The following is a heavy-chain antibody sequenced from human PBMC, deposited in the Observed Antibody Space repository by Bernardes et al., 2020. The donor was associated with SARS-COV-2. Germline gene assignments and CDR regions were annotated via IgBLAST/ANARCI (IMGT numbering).Heavy chain of an antibody. Sequence: GGSLRLSCTVSGFTFSDYNMNWVRQAPGKGLEWVSYISSSSRNIYYADSVKGRFTVSSDNAKNSLYLQMNSLRAEDTAVYYCARDSGWNYYYYGMDVWGQGTTVTVSS. CDR3: ARDSGWNYYYYGMDV. D-gene: IGHD6-19*01. CDR1: GFTFSDYN. V-gene: IGHV3-48*01. CDR2: ISSSSRNI. J-gene: IGHJ6*02.